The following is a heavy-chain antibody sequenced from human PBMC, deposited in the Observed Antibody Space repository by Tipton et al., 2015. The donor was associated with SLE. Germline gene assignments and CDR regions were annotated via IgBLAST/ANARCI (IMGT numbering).Heavy chain of an antibody. CDR2: IIPIFGTA. CDR1: GGTFSSYA. D-gene: IGHD2-21*02. CDR3: ARLPLPNYCGGDCYSGSFFDY. Sequence: QVQLVQSGAEVKKPGSSVKVSCKASGGTFSSYAISWVRQAPGQGLEWMGGIIPIFGTANYAQKFQGRVTITADESTSTAYMELSSLRSEDTAVYYCARLPLPNYCGGDCYSGSFFDYWGQGTLVTVSS. V-gene: IGHV1-69*01. J-gene: IGHJ4*02.